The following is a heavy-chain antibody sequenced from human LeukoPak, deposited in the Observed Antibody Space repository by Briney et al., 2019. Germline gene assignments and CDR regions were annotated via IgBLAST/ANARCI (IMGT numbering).Heavy chain of an antibody. J-gene: IGHJ4*02. CDR3: ARAPSLIIAIFGVVTHYYFDY. CDR1: GGSFSGYY. V-gene: IGHV4-34*01. CDR2: INHSGST. D-gene: IGHD3-3*01. Sequence: SETLSLTCAVYGGSFSGYYWSWIRQPPGKGLEWIGEINHSGSTNYNPSLKSRVTISVDTSKNQFSLKLSSVTAADTAVYYCARAPSLIIAIFGVVTHYYFDYWGQGTLVTVSS.